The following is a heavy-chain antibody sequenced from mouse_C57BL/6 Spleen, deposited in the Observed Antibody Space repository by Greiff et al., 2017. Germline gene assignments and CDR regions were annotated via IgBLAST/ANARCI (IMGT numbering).Heavy chain of an antibody. CDR1: GFSLTSYG. J-gene: IGHJ4*01. CDR3: AREDYYGSSYYYAMDY. CDR2: IWSGGST. V-gene: IGHV2-2*01. Sequence: QVQLKESGPGLVQPSQSLSITCTVSGFSLTSYGVHWVRQSPGKGLEWLGVIWSGGSTDYNAAFISRLSISKDNSKSQVFFKMNSLQADDTAIYYCAREDYYGSSYYYAMDYWGQGTSVTVSS. D-gene: IGHD1-1*01.